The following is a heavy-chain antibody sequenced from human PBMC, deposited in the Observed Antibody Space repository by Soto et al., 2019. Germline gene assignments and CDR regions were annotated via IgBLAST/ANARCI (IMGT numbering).Heavy chain of an antibody. CDR3: ARDRSVAGTGELDF. J-gene: IGHJ4*02. V-gene: IGHV3-13*01. CDR2: IGSAGDT. D-gene: IGHD6-19*01. CDR1: GFTFKNND. Sequence: LRLSCAASGFTFKNNDMHWVRQETGKGLEWVASIGSAGDTYYLGSVRGRFTISRENAQNSVYLQMNSLRAGDTAVYYCARDRSVAGTGELDFWGQGTAVTVSS.